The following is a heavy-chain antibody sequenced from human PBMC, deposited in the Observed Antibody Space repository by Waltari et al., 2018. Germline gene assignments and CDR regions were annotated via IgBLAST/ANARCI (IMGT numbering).Heavy chain of an antibody. CDR3: ARDVDPVTPRWVDY. D-gene: IGHD4-17*01. Sequence: EVQLVESGGGLVKPGGSLRLSCAASGFTFISYSMHCVRQAPGKGLEWVSSISSSSSYIYYADSVKGRFTISRDNAKNSLYLQMNSLRAEDTAVYYCARDVDPVTPRWVDYWGQGTLVTVSS. CDR1: GFTFISYS. V-gene: IGHV3-21*01. J-gene: IGHJ4*02. CDR2: ISSSSSYI.